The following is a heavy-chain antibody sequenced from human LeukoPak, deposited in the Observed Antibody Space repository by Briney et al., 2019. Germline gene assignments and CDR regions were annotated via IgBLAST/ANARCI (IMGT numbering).Heavy chain of an antibody. D-gene: IGHD1-1*01. J-gene: IGHJ3*02. CDR1: GFTFSSYS. V-gene: IGHV3-21*01. Sequence: PGGSLRLSCAASGFTFSSYSMNWVRQAPGKGLEWVSSISSSSSYIYYADSVKGRFTISRDNAKNSLYLQMNSLRAEDTAVYYCARDHGTPGAFDAFGIWGQGTMVTVSS. CDR3: ARDHGTPGAFDAFGI. CDR2: ISSSSSYI.